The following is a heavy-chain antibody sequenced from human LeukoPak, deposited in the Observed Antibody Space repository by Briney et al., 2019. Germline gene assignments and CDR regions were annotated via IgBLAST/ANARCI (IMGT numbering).Heavy chain of an antibody. J-gene: IGHJ4*02. CDR3: AKARHYYDSSGYLDY. Sequence: PGGSLRLSCAASGFTFSSYAMSWVRQAPGKGLEWVSAISGSGGGTYYADSVKGRFTISRDNSKNTLYLQMNSLRAEDTAVYYCAKARHYYDSSGYLDYWGQGTLVTVSS. D-gene: IGHD3-22*01. CDR2: ISGSGGGT. V-gene: IGHV3-23*01. CDR1: GFTFSSYA.